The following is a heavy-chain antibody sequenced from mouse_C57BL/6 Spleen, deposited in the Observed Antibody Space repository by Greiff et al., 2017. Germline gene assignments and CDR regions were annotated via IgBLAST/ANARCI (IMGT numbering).Heavy chain of an antibody. CDR3: ARLCYDYDVEFAY. D-gene: IGHD2-4*01. V-gene: IGHV1-53*01. CDR2: INPRNGGT. Sequence: QVQLQQSGTELVKPGASVKLSCKASGYTFTSYWMHWVKQRPGHGLEWIGNINPRNGGTNYNEKFKSKATLTVDKSSSTAYMQLSSLTSEDSAVYYCARLCYDYDVEFAYWGQGTLVTVSA. J-gene: IGHJ3*01. CDR1: GYTFTSYW.